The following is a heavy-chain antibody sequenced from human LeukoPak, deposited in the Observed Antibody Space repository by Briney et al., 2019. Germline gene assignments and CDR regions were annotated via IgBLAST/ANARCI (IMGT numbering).Heavy chain of an antibody. CDR2: MNPNSGNT. CDR1: GYTFTSYD. CDR3: ARGRKGSGWYLTNWFDP. D-gene: IGHD6-19*01. V-gene: IGHV1-8*03. Sequence: ASVKVSCKASGYTFTSYDINWVRQATGQGLEWMGWMNPNSGNTGYAQKFQGRVTITRNTSISTAYMELSSLRSEDTAVYYCARGRKGSGWYLTNWFDPWGQGTLVTVSS. J-gene: IGHJ5*02.